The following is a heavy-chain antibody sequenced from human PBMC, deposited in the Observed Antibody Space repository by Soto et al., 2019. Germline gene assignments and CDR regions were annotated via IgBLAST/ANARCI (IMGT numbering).Heavy chain of an antibody. CDR3: GRHRIEVFGRGFDF. CDR1: TDSSSFTNSY. V-gene: IGHV4-39*01. D-gene: IGHD3-3*01. J-gene: IGHJ4*01. Sequence: SETLSLTCTVSTDSSSFTNSYWGWIRQPPGKGLQWIGSSSYNGGTFYNPSLKGRVVISFDTSKKQSSLQVTSVTAADTAVYFCGRHRIEVFGRGFDFWGDGSPFPASP. CDR2: SSYNGGT.